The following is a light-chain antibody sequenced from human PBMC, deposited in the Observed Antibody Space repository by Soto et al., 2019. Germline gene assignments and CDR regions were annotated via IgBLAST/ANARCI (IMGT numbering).Light chain of an antibody. Sequence: DIQMTQSPSSLSASVGDRVTITCRASQGIRNDLAWYQQKPGKATKRLIYAASSLQSGVPARFSGSGSGTEFTLTIISLEPEEFATYYCLQHNSYPWTFSQGTKVEVK. CDR3: LQHNSYPWT. V-gene: IGKV1-17*01. CDR2: AAS. CDR1: QGIRND. J-gene: IGKJ1*01.